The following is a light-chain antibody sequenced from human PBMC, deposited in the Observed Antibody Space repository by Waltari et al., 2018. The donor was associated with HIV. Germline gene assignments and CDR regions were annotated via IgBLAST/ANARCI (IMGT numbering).Light chain of an antibody. CDR3: SSYSGSNTLV. V-gene: IGLV2-8*01. J-gene: IGLJ2*01. CDR1: SSAVGGYNY. Sequence: QSALTQPPSASGSPGQSVTIPSPETSSAVGGYNYVSWYQQLPGRAPKLMIYDVTKRPSRVPDSFSGSKSGNTASLTVSGLKAEDEADYFCSSYSGSNTLVLGGGTKLTVL. CDR2: DVT.